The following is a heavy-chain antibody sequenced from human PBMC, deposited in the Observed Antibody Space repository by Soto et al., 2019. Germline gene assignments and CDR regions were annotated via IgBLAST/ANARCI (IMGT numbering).Heavy chain of an antibody. CDR1: GFTFSSYS. CDR3: ARERGYGDFDYGMDV. D-gene: IGHD4-17*01. J-gene: IGHJ6*02. Sequence: EVQLVESGGGLVQPGGSLRLSCAASGFTFSSYSMNWVRQAPGKGLEWVSYISSSSSTIYYADSVKGRFTISRDNAKNSLYLQMNSLRVEDKAVYYCARERGYGDFDYGMDVWGQGTTVTVSS. CDR2: ISSSSSTI. V-gene: IGHV3-48*01.